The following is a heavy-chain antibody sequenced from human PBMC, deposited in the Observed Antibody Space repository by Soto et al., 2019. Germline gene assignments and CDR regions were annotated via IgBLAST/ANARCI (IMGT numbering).Heavy chain of an antibody. CDR2: INPGGGST. CDR3: ARDDGPLGGGGCCSDS. D-gene: IGHD2-15*01. V-gene: IGHV1-46*01. Sequence: QVQLVQSGAEVKKPGASVKVSCKASGYTFTSHYMFWVRQAPGQGLEWMGIINPGGGSTSYAQKFQGRVTMTRDTSTSTVYMELSSLTSEDTAVYYCARDDGPLGGGGCCSDSWGQGTLVTVSS. J-gene: IGHJ5*01. CDR1: GYTFTSHY.